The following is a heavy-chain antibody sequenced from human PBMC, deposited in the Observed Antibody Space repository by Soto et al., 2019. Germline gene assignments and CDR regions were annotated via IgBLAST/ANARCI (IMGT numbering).Heavy chain of an antibody. D-gene: IGHD7-27*01. CDR1: GLTFGDYT. V-gene: IGHV3-43*01. CDR3: AKDTLGYFDY. J-gene: IGHJ4*02. CDR2: INWDGSST. Sequence: PGGSLRLSCAASGLTFGDYTMHWVRQGPGKGLEWVSLINWDGSSTFYSDSVKGRFTISRDNSKNSLYLQMNSLGTEDTALYYCAKDTLGYFDYWGQGTMVTVSS.